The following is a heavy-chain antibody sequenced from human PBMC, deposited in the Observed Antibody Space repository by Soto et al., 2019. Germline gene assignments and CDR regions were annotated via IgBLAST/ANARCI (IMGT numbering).Heavy chain of an antibody. Sequence: GESLKISCKGSGYSFTSYWISWVRQMPGKGLEWMGRIDPSDSYTNYSPSFQGHVTISADKSISTAYLQWSSLKASDTAMYYCATPDTAMVTYPHDAFDIWGQGTMVTVSS. V-gene: IGHV5-10-1*01. CDR3: ATPDTAMVTYPHDAFDI. J-gene: IGHJ3*02. CDR1: GYSFTSYW. D-gene: IGHD5-18*01. CDR2: IDPSDSYT.